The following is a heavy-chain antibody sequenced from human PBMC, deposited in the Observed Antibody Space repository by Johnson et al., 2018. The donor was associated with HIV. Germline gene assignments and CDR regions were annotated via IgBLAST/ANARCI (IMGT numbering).Heavy chain of an antibody. CDR1: GLTFSSYG. CDR3: AREATGTTNAFDI. V-gene: IGHV3-30*19. D-gene: IGHD1-7*01. Sequence: QVQLVESGGGVVQPGGSLRLSCAASGLTFSSYGMHWVRQAPGKGLEWVAVISYDGSNKYYADSVKGRFTISRDNAKNSLYLQMNSLRAEDTAVYYCAREATGTTNAFDIWGQGTMVTVSS. CDR2: ISYDGSNK. J-gene: IGHJ3*02.